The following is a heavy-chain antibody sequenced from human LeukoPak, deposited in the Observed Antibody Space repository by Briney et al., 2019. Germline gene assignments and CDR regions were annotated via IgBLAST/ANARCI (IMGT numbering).Heavy chain of an antibody. CDR1: GYTFTGYY. D-gene: IGHD1-26*01. Sequence: ASVKVSCKASGYTFTGYYMHWVRQAPGQGLEWMGWINPNSGGTNYAQKFQGRVTMTRDTSISTAYMELRSLRSDDTAVYYCARFSGSSPPWFDPWGQGTLVTVSS. V-gene: IGHV1-2*02. CDR2: INPNSGGT. CDR3: ARFSGSSPPWFDP. J-gene: IGHJ5*02.